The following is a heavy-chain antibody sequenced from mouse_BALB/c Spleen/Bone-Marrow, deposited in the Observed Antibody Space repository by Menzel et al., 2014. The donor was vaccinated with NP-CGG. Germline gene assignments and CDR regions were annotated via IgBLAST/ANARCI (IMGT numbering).Heavy chain of an antibody. CDR1: GFTFSSYY. D-gene: IGHD2-14*01. CDR3: ARQSRYDGTEVRYYAMDY. CDR2: INSNGGST. J-gene: IGHJ4*01. Sequence: EVQLVESGGGLVKLGGSLKFSCAASGFTFSSYYMSWVRQTPEKRLELVAAINSNGGSTYYSDTVKGRFTISRDNAKNTLNLQMSSLKSEDTALYYCARQSRYDGTEVRYYAMDYWGQGTSVTVSS. V-gene: IGHV5-6-2*01.